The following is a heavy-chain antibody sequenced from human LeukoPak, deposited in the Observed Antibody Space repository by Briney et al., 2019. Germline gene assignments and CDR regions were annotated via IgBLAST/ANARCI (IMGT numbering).Heavy chain of an antibody. V-gene: IGHV3-23*01. CDR3: AKGRRPDIVVVPPARHFDY. J-gene: IGHJ4*02. CDR2: ISGSGGST. CDR1: GFTFSSYA. Sequence: GGSLRLSCAASGFTFSSYAMSWVRQAPGKGLEWVSAISGSGGSTFYADSVKGRFTISRGNSKNTLYLQMNSLRAEDTALYYCAKGRRPDIVVVPPARHFDYWGQGTLVTVSS. D-gene: IGHD2-2*01.